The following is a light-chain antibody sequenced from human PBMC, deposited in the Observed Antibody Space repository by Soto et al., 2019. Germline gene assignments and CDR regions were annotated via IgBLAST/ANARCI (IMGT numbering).Light chain of an antibody. V-gene: IGLV2-14*03. J-gene: IGLJ1*01. CDR1: SSDVGGYNS. CDR2: DVS. Sequence: QSALTQPASVSGSPGQSITISCTGTSSDVGGYNSVSWYQHHPGKAPKLMIYDVSNRPSGVSNRFSGSKSGNTASLTISVLQAEDEADYYCSSYASSATDVFGTGTKVTVL. CDR3: SSYASSATDV.